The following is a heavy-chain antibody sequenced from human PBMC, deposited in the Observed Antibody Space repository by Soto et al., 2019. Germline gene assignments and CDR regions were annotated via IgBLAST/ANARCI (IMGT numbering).Heavy chain of an antibody. CDR1: GGSISSYY. CDR2: IYYSGST. CDR3: ARIGSSSWAYYFDY. V-gene: IGHV4-59*01. J-gene: IGHJ4*02. Sequence: ETLSLTCTVSGGSISSYYWSWIRQPPGKGLEWIGYIYYSGSTNYNPSLKSRVTISVDTSKNQFSLKLSSVTAADTAVYYCARIGSSSWAYYFDYWGQGTLVTVSS. D-gene: IGHD6-13*01.